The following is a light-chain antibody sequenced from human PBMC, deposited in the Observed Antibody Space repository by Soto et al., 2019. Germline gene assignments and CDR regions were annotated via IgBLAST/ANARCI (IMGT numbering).Light chain of an antibody. V-gene: IGLV2-14*03. Sequence: QSALTQPASVSGSPGQSITISCTGTSSDVGGYTFVSWYQQHPGKAPKLMLYNVYDRPSGISHRFSGSRSGNTASLTISGLQAEDEAHYYCCSYAGSYTWVFGGGTKLTVL. CDR1: SSDVGGYTF. J-gene: IGLJ2*01. CDR2: NVY. CDR3: CSYAGSYTWV.